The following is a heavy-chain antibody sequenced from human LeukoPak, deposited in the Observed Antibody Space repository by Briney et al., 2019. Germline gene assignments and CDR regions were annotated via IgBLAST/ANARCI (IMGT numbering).Heavy chain of an antibody. V-gene: IGHV3-23*01. CDR1: GFTFSSYA. CDR3: TRHVSSTWAYGGNPFDY. CDR2: ISGSGGTT. J-gene: IGHJ4*02. D-gene: IGHD4-23*01. Sequence: GGSLRLSCAASGFTFSSYAMSWVRQAPGKGLEWVSGISGSGGTTYYADSVKGRFTISRDNSKNTLYLHMYSLRAEDTAVYYCTRHVSSTWAYGGNPFDYWGQGTLVTVSS.